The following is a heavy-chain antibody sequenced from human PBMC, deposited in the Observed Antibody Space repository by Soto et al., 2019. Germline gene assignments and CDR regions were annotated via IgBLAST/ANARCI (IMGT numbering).Heavy chain of an antibody. CDR2: ISAYNGNT. Sequence: ASVMFSCKASGYTFTSYGISWVRQAPGQGLEWMGWISAYNGNTNYAQKLHGRVTMTTDTSTSTAYMELRSLRSDDTAVYYCARAPYCSSTSCQHPGGDYWGQGTLVTVSS. CDR1: GYTFTSYG. J-gene: IGHJ4*02. D-gene: IGHD2-2*01. CDR3: ARAPYCSSTSCQHPGGDY. V-gene: IGHV1-18*01.